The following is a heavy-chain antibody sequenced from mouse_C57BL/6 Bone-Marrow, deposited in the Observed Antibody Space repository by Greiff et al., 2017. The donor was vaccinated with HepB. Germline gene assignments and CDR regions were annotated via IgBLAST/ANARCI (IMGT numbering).Heavy chain of an antibody. CDR3: GRPLYYEYPAWFAY. J-gene: IGHJ3*01. Sequence: EVQLVESGGGLVQPKGSLKLSCAASGFSFNTYAMNWVRQAPGQGLEWVARIRSKSNNYATYSADSVKDRFTISRDDSESMLYLQMNNWKTEDTAMDYCGRPLYYEYPAWFAYWGQGTLVTVSA. V-gene: IGHV10-1*01. CDR1: GFSFNTYA. D-gene: IGHD2-4*01. CDR2: IRSKSNNYAT.